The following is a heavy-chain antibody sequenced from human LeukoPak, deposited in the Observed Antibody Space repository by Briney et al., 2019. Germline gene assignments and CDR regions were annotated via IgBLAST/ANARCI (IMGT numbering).Heavy chain of an antibody. CDR3: ARNYDDSLDF. D-gene: IGHD1-7*01. CDR1: GGSINSEGYY. J-gene: IGHJ4*02. Sequence: SQTLSLTCSVSGGSINSEGYYWSWIRQHPGKGLEYIGYIYRSGNTYYNPSLKSRLTISVDTSKNQFSLLLISVTAADTAVYYCARNYDDSLDFWGQGTLVTVSS. V-gene: IGHV4-31*03. CDR2: IYRSGNT.